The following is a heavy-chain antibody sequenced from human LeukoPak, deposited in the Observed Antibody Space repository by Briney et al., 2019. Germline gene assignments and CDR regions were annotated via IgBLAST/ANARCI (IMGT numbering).Heavy chain of an antibody. CDR3: AKLVVTAIQDAFDI. CDR2: MNPNSGNT. V-gene: IGHV1-8*01. J-gene: IGHJ3*02. CDR1: GYTFTSYD. D-gene: IGHD2-21*02. Sequence: GASVKVSCKASGYTFTSYDINWVRQATGQGLEWMGWMNPNSGNTGYAQKFQGRVTMTRNTSISTAYMELSSLRSEDTAVYYCAKLVVTAIQDAFDIWGQGTMVTVSS.